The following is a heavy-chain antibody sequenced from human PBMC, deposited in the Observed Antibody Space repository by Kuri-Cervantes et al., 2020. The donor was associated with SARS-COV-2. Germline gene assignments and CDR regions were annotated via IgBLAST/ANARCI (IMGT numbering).Heavy chain of an antibody. D-gene: IGHD6-13*01. V-gene: IGHV4-39*02. CDR1: GDSISSSPYY. Sequence: SETLSLTCSVSGDSISSSPYYWGWIRQPPGKGLEWIGSIYYSGSTYYNPSLKSRVTISVDTSKNQFSLKLSSVTAADTAVYYCARERGDKTAADTYYYYYYGMDVWGQGTTVTVSS. J-gene: IGHJ6*02. CDR2: IYYSGST. CDR3: ARERGDKTAADTYYYYYYGMDV.